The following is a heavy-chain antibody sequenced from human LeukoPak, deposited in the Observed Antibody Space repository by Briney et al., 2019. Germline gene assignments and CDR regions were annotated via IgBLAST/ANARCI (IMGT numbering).Heavy chain of an antibody. J-gene: IGHJ4*02. CDR3: ASPADIPDY. V-gene: IGHV3-48*03. D-gene: IGHD2-2*02. Sequence: GGSLRLSCAASGFTFSSYEMNWVRQAPGEGLEWVSYISISDSIIYYADSVKGRFTISRDNAKSSLYLQMHSLRAEDTAVYYCASPADIPDYWGQGTLVTVSS. CDR2: ISISDSII. CDR1: GFTFSSYE.